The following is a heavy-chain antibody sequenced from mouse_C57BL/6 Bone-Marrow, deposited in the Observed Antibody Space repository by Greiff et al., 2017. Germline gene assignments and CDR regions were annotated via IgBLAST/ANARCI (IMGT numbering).Heavy chain of an antibody. CDR1: GFTFSSYA. V-gene: IGHV5-4*01. D-gene: IGHD1-1*01. J-gene: IGHJ1*03. Sequence: EVMLVESGGGLVKPGGSLKLSCAASGFTFSSYAMSWVRQTPEKRLEWVATISDGGSYTYYPDNVKGRFTISRDTAKKNLYLQMSHLTSEDTAMDYCAREVIYYYGSYYWYFDVWGTGTTVTVSS. CDR3: AREVIYYYGSYYWYFDV. CDR2: ISDGGSYT.